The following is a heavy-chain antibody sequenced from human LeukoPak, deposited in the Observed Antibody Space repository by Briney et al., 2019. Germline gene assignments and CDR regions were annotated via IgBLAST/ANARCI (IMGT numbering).Heavy chain of an antibody. Sequence: SETLSLTCTVSGGSISSGDYYWSWIRQPPGKGLEWIGYIYYSGSTYYNPSLKSRVTISVDTSKNQFSLKLSSVTAADTAVYYCARLEAYPYFPSVGGAKGYNTIYYYGMDVWGQGTTVTVSS. J-gene: IGHJ6*02. CDR2: IYYSGST. CDR1: GGSISSGDYY. V-gene: IGHV4-30-4*01. CDR3: ARLEAYPYFPSVGGAKGYNTIYYYGMDV. D-gene: IGHD5-24*01.